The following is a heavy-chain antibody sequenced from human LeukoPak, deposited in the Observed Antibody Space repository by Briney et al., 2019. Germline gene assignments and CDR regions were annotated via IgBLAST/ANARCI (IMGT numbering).Heavy chain of an antibody. CDR2: ISSSSAYI. V-gene: IGHV3-21*01. CDR3: ATSRLALAGTVDY. CDR1: GFSFSSYF. D-gene: IGHD6-19*01. J-gene: IGHJ4*02. Sequence: PGGSLRLSCAASGFSFSSYFMHGVRQAPGQGPEWVSSISSSSAYIYYADSVKGRFTISRDNAKSSVFLQMNSLRDEDTAVYYCATSRLALAGTVDYWGQGTLVTVSS.